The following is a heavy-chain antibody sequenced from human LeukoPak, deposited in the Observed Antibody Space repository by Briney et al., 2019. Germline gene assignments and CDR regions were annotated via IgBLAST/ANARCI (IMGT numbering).Heavy chain of an antibody. J-gene: IGHJ4*02. CDR3: ASTYNWNYGLDY. D-gene: IGHD1-7*01. Sequence: SETLSLTCTVPGGSISSGSYYWSWIRQPAGKGLEWIGRIYTSGSTNYNPSLKSRVTISVDTSKNQFSLKLSSVTAADTAVYYCASTYNWNYGLDYWGQGTLVTVSS. V-gene: IGHV4-61*02. CDR2: IYTSGST. CDR1: GGSISSGSYY.